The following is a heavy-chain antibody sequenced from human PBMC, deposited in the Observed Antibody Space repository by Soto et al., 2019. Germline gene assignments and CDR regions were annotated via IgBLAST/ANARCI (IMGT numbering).Heavy chain of an antibody. CDR3: EYRHIVRGLIIWFDP. CDR1: GISLSTSEVG. D-gene: IGHD3-10*01. V-gene: IGHV2-5*01. CDR2: IYWNDDQ. J-gene: IGHJ5*02. Sequence: SGPTLVNPTQTLTLTCTVSGISLSTSEVGVAWIRQPPGKALEWLALIYWNDDQRYSPSLRNRLSITKDTSRNQVVLTMTNMDPVDTATYYCEYRHIVRGLIIWFDPWGQGTLVTVSS.